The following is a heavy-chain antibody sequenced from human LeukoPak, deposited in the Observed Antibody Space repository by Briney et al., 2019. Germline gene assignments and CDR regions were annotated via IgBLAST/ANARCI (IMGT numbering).Heavy chain of an antibody. Sequence: SETLSLTCTVSGGSISTFYWSWIRQSPGKGLEWIGYIYYSGNTYYNPSLKSRVTISVDTSKNQFSLKLSSVTAADTAVYYCARVVTTGSYFDYWGQGTLVTVSS. J-gene: IGHJ4*02. V-gene: IGHV4-59*01. CDR3: ARVVTTGSYFDY. D-gene: IGHD4-17*01. CDR1: GGSISTFY. CDR2: IYYSGNT.